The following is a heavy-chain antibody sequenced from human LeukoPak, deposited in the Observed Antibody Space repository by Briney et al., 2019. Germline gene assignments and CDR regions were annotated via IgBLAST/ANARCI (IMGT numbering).Heavy chain of an antibody. V-gene: IGHV3-21*01. D-gene: IGHD2-2*01. Sequence: NXGRXXXGKGLEWVSSISSSSSYIYYADSVKGRFTISRDNAKNSLYLQMNSLRAEDTAVYYCARFSTSFDYWGQGTLVTVSS. CDR2: ISSSSSYI. CDR3: ARFSTSFDY. J-gene: IGHJ4*02.